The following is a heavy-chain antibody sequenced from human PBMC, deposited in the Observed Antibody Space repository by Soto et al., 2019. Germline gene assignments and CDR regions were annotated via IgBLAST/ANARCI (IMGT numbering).Heavy chain of an antibody. J-gene: IGHJ4*02. CDR3: VKDRFGGTSGYFDS. V-gene: IGHV3-64D*08. Sequence: EVQVVEAGGGLVQPGGSLRLSCSASGLTFSSYALHWVRQAPGKGLEYVSGISSNGGSIFYADSVKGRFTISRDNSKNILYLQMTGLRVDDTAVYSCVKDRFGGTSGYFDSWGQGTLVTVSS. CDR2: ISSNGGSI. D-gene: IGHD2-15*01. CDR1: GLTFSSYA.